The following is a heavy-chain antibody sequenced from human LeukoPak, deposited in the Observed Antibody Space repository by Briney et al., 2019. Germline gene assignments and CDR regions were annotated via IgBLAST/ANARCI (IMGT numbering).Heavy chain of an antibody. D-gene: IGHD6-19*01. CDR3: AKDHQAVAGRFDY. CDR1: GFTFSSYA. CDR2: ISYDGSNK. J-gene: IGHJ4*02. V-gene: IGHV3-30*04. Sequence: GGSLRLSCAASGFTFSSYAMHWVRQAPGKGLEWVAVISYDGSNKYYADSVKGRFTISRDNSKNTLYLQMNSLRAEDTAVYYCAKDHQAVAGRFDYWGQGTLVTVSS.